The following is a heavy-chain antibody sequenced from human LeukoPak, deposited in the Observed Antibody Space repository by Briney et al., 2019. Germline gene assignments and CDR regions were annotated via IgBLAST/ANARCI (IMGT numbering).Heavy chain of an antibody. CDR3: AKGSRDIVVVPTGFDP. V-gene: IGHV3-30*02. CDR2: IRYDGSNK. Sequence: GGSLRLSCAASGFTFSSYGMHWVRQAPGKGLEWVAFIRYDGSNKYYADSVKGRFTISRDNSKNTLYLQMNSLRAEDTAVYYCAKGSRDIVVVPTGFDPWGQGTLVPVSS. D-gene: IGHD2-2*01. CDR1: GFTFSSYG. J-gene: IGHJ5*02.